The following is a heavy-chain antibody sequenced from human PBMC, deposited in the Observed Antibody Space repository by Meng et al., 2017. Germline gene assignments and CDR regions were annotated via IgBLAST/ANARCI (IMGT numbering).Heavy chain of an antibody. J-gene: IGHJ4*02. CDR1: GFTFDDYG. Sequence: GESLKISCAASGFTFDDYGMSWVRQAPGTGLEWVSGINWNGGSTGYADSVEGRFTISRDNAKNSLYLQMNSLRAEDTALYYCARAILTGYYYIDYWGQGTLVTVSS. D-gene: IGHD3-9*01. V-gene: IGHV3-20*04. CDR2: INWNGGST. CDR3: ARAILTGYYYIDY.